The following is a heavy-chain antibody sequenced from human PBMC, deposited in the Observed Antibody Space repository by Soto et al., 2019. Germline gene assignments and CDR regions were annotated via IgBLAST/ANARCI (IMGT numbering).Heavy chain of an antibody. V-gene: IGHV4-31*03. CDR2: IYYSGST. J-gene: IGHJ5*02. CDR1: GGSISSGGYY. CDR3: ESFYSDYDFWSGYSKWFDP. Sequence: PSETLSLTCTVSGGSISSGGYYWSWIRQHPGKGLEWIGYIYYSGSTYYNPSLKSRVTISVDTSKNQFSLKLSSVTAADTAVYYCESFYSDYDFWSGYSKWFDPWGQGTLVTVSS. D-gene: IGHD3-3*01.